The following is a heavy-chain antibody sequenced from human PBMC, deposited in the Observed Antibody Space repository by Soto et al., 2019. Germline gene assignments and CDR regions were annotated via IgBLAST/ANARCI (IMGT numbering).Heavy chain of an antibody. CDR3: ARDETLRRHGFPFDI. D-gene: IGHD4-17*01. Sequence: ASVKVSCKASGYTFTSYGISWVRQAPGQGLEWMGWISAYNGNTNYAQKLQGRVTMTTDTSTSTAYMELRSLRSDDTAVCYCARDETLRRHGFPFDIWGQGAMVTVSS. CDR1: GYTFTSYG. CDR2: ISAYNGNT. J-gene: IGHJ3*02. V-gene: IGHV1-18*01.